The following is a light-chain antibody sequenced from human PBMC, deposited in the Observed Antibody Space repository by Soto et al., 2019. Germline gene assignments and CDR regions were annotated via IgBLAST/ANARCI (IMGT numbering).Light chain of an antibody. CDR2: RNN. J-gene: IGLJ2*01. CDR1: SSNIGSNY. V-gene: IGLV1-47*01. Sequence: QSVLTQPPSASGTPGQRFTISCSGSSSNIGSNYVYWYQQLPGTAPKLLIYRNNQRPSGVPDRFSGSKSGTSASLAISGLRSEDEADYYCAAWDDSLSGHVVFGGGTKVTVL. CDR3: AAWDDSLSGHVV.